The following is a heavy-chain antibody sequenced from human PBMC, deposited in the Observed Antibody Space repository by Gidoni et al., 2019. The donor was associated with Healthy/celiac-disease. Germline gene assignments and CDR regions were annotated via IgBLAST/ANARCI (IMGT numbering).Heavy chain of an antibody. J-gene: IGHJ4*02. Sequence: QVQLQQWGAGLLKPSETLSLTCAVYVGSFSGYYWSWIRQPPGKGLEWIGEINHSGSTNYNPSLKSRVTISVDTSKNQFSLKLSSVTAADTAVYYCARGRGYCSGGSCYSGRYDYWGQGTLVTVSS. V-gene: IGHV4-34*01. CDR3: ARGRGYCSGGSCYSGRYDY. CDR1: VGSFSGYY. CDR2: INHSGST. D-gene: IGHD2-15*01.